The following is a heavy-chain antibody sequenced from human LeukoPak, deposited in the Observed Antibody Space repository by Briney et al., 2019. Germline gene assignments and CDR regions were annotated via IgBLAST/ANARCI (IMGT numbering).Heavy chain of an antibody. V-gene: IGHV3-15*01. CDR3: TTLSWWDTALTAIY. CDR2: IKSKTDGGTT. D-gene: IGHD5-18*01. J-gene: IGHJ4*02. Sequence: GGSLRLSCEASGFTFSSYARSWVRQAPGRGRGWVGRIKSKTDGGTTDYAAPVKGRFTISRDDSKNTLYLQMNSLKTEDTAVYYCTTLSWWDTALTAIYWGQGTLVTVSS. CDR1: GFTFSSYA.